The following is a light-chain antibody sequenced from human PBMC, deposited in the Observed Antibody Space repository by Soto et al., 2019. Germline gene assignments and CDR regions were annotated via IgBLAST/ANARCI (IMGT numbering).Light chain of an antibody. CDR3: QQYSKWMWT. CDR1: ESVSTK. J-gene: IGKJ1*01. Sequence: EIVMTQFPVTLSMSPGESATLSCRATESVSTKLAWYRQKPGQAPRLLLYGASTGATGIPARFSGSGSGTEFTLTISSLQSEDSAVYYCQQYSKWMWTFGQGTKVEIK. CDR2: GAS. V-gene: IGKV3-15*01.